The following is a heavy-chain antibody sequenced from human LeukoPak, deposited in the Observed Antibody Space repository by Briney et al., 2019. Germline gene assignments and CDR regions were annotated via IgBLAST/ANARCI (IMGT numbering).Heavy chain of an antibody. Sequence: GASVNVSCKASGYTFTSYYMHWVRQAPGQGLKWMGIINPSGGSTSYAQKFQGRVTMTRDTSTSTVYMELSSLRSEDTAVYYCARSIAVADHFDYWGQGTLVTVSS. V-gene: IGHV1-46*01. CDR3: ARSIAVADHFDY. J-gene: IGHJ4*02. CDR2: INPSGGST. CDR1: GYTFTSYY. D-gene: IGHD6-19*01.